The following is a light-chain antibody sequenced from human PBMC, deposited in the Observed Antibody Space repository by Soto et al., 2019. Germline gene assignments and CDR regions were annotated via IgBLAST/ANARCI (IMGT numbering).Light chain of an antibody. Sequence: EIVLTQSPGTLSLSPGGRATLSCRATQSVSSNYLAWYQQTPGQAPRLLIYGASIRATGIPDRLSGSGSGTDFTLTISRLEPEDFAVYYCQHYGSSPPNTFGQGTKLEIK. J-gene: IGKJ2*01. CDR1: QSVSSNY. CDR2: GAS. V-gene: IGKV3-20*01. CDR3: QHYGSSPPNT.